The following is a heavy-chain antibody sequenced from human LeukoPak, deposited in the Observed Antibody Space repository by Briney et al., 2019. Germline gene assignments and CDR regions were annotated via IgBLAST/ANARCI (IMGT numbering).Heavy chain of an antibody. CDR1: GFTFRSYC. Sequence: PGGSLRLSCAASGFTFRSYCMHGVRQSPGKGRVWVSRISSDGISTSCPDSVKGRFTISRDNAKNTLYLHMNSLRAEETAVSYCARGRDGYSDYWGTGTLVTVSS. J-gene: IGHJ4*02. V-gene: IGHV3-74*01. CDR3: ARGRDGYSDY. CDR2: ISSDGIST. D-gene: IGHD5-24*01.